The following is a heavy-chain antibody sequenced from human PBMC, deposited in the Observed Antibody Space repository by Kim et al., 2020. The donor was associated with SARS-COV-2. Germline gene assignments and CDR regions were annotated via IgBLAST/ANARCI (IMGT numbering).Heavy chain of an antibody. CDR3: ARSIVGATRFDY. J-gene: IGHJ4*02. D-gene: IGHD1-26*01. V-gene: IGHV4-59*01. Sequence: NYNPPLKSRVTISVDTSKNQFSLELSSVTAADTAVYYCARSIVGATRFDYWGKGTLVTVSS.